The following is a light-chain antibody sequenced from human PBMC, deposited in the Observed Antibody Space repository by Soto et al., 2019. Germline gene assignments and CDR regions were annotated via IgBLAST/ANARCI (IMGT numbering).Light chain of an antibody. J-gene: IGKJ5*01. CDR1: QSVSSSQ. V-gene: IGKV3-20*01. Sequence: IVLTQSPGPLSLSPRERATPSGRSTQSVSSSQLAWYPQKPGQAPRLLIYGAPSRATGIPDRLSGGGAGTDFTLTIRRLEPEDFAVYYCQRYGSGPITFGKGTRWRL. CDR3: QRYGSGPIT. CDR2: GAP.